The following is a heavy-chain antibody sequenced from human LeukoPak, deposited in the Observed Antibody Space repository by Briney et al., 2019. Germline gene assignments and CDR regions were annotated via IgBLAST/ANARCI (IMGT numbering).Heavy chain of an antibody. J-gene: IGHJ4*02. CDR1: GFTFSSYA. CDR3: ANGKSEYNSVWPRGTF. D-gene: IGHD5/OR15-5a*01. CDR2: ISGSGGST. V-gene: IGHV3-23*01. Sequence: QPGGSLRLSCAASGFTFSSYAMSWVRQAPGKGLEWVSAISGSGGSTYYADSVKGRFTISRDNSKNTLYLRMNSLRAEDTAVYYCANGKSEYNSVWPRGTFWGQGTLVTVYS.